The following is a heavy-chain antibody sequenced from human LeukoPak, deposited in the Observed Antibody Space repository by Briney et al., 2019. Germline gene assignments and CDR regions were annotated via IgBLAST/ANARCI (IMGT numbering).Heavy chain of an antibody. Sequence: SGGSLRLSCSAPGFTFSNYWMTWVRQSPGKGLEWVAIIKPDGSDRYSVDSEKGRFTVSRDNAKNSLYLQMSSLRAEDTAVYYCARGGHRQKEFWGQGTLVTVSS. CDR1: GFTFSNYW. V-gene: IGHV3-7*01. CDR2: IKPDGSDR. D-gene: IGHD3-10*01. CDR3: ARGGHRQKEF. J-gene: IGHJ4*02.